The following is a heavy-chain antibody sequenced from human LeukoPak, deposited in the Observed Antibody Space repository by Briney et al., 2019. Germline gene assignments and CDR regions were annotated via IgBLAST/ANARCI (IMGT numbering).Heavy chain of an antibody. CDR3: AKWRTWDY. V-gene: IGHV3-11*03. D-gene: IGHD2-8*01. CDR2: ISSSSSYT. Sequence: GGSLRLSCAASGFTFSDYYMSWIRQAPGKGLEWVSYISSSSSYTNYADSVKGRFTISRDNSKNTLYLQMNSLRAEDTAVYYCAKWRTWDYWGQGTLVTVSS. J-gene: IGHJ4*02. CDR1: GFTFSDYY.